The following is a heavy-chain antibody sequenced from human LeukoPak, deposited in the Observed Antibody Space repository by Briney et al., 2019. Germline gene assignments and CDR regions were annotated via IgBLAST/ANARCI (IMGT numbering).Heavy chain of an antibody. CDR1: GFTFSTYG. V-gene: IGHV3-33*01. CDR3: ARDRRELLEGAFDI. Sequence: GGSLRLSCTASGFTFSTYGMHWVRQAPGKGLEWVAGIWYDGSKKYYPGSVKGRFTISRDNSKNTLYLQMNSLRAEDTAVYYCARDRRELLEGAFDIWGQGTMVTVSS. D-gene: IGHD1-26*01. J-gene: IGHJ3*02. CDR2: IWYDGSKK.